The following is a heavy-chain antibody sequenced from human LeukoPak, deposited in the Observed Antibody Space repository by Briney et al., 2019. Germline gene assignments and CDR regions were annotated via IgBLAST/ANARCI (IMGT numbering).Heavy chain of an antibody. CDR1: GFTFSSYA. D-gene: IGHD1-7*01. Sequence: GGSLRLSCAASGFTFSSYAMSWVRQAPGKGLEWVSAISGSGGSTYYADSVKGRFTISRDNSKNTLYLRMNSLRAEDTAVYYCAKFGSPYNWNYKPFDPWGQGTLVTVSS. CDR3: AKFGSPYNWNYKPFDP. V-gene: IGHV3-23*01. J-gene: IGHJ5*02. CDR2: ISGSGGST.